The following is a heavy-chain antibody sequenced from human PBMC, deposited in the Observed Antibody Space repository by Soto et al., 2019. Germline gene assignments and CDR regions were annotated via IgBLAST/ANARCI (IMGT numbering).Heavy chain of an antibody. J-gene: IGHJ6*02. Sequence: VASVKVSCKASGGTFSSYAISWVRQAPGQGLEWMGGIIPIFGTANYAQKFQGRVTITADKSTSTAYMELSSLRSEDTAVYYCARAQNYYYYGMDVWGQGTTVTVSS. V-gene: IGHV1-69*06. CDR2: IIPIFGTA. CDR3: ARAQNYYYYGMDV. CDR1: GGTFSSYA.